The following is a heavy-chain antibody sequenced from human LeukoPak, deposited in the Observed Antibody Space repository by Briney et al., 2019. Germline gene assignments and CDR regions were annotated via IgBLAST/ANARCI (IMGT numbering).Heavy chain of an antibody. CDR3: ARYCSGGSCYSGAFDI. CDR2: ISSSSSTI. Sequence: PGGSLRLSCAASGFTFSSYSMNWVRQAPGKGLEWVSYISSSSSTIYYADSVKGRFTISRDNAKNSLYLQMNSLRAEDTAVYYCARYCSGGSCYSGAFDIWGQGTMVTVSS. V-gene: IGHV3-48*01. J-gene: IGHJ3*02. D-gene: IGHD2-15*01. CDR1: GFTFSSYS.